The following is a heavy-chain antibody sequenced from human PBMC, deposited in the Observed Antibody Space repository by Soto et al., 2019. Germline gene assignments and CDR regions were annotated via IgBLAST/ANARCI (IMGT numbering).Heavy chain of an antibody. V-gene: IGHV1-2*02. D-gene: IGHD4-17*01. J-gene: IGHJ5*02. CDR2: INPNSGGT. CDR3: ARAGGDSVKWFDP. Sequence: QVHLVQSGAEVKKPGASVKVSCKASGYTFTAYYMHWVRQAPGQGLEWMGWINPNSGGTTYAQKSQGRLTVTGNTSSSTAYLELSRLRSEDLAVFCCARAGGDSVKWFDPWGQGNLVTVSS. CDR1: GYTFTAYY.